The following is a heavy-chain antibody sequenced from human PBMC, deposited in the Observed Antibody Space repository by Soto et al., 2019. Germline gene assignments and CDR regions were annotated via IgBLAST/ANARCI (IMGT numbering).Heavy chain of an antibody. Sequence: SETLSLTCTVSGDSINSVDHYWSWIRQPPGKGLEWMGYIYHSGSTHYNPSLNSPLTISIDTSTNRFSLNLTSVTAADTAVYFCARLRWETENNWFDPWGQGALVTVSS. CDR1: GDSINSVDHY. CDR3: ARLRWETENNWFDP. D-gene: IGHD1-26*01. V-gene: IGHV4-30-4*01. CDR2: IYHSGST. J-gene: IGHJ5*02.